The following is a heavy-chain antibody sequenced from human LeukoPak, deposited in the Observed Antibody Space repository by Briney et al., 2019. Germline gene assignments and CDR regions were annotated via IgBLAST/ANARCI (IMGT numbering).Heavy chain of an antibody. Sequence: ASVKVSCKASGYTFTIYYMHWVRQAPGQGLEWMGWINPNSGATSYAQRFQGRVTMTRDTSISAAYMELSGLTSDDTAVYYCARNPPYCTSTSCYNDYWGQGTLVTVSS. CDR3: ARNPPYCTSTSCYNDY. J-gene: IGHJ4*02. CDR1: GYTFTIYY. V-gene: IGHV1-2*02. CDR2: INPNSGAT. D-gene: IGHD2-2*02.